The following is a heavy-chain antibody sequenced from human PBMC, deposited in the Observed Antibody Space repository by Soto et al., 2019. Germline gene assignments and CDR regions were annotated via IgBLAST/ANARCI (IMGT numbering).Heavy chain of an antibody. D-gene: IGHD6-13*01. CDR3: AKSKEIGTHFFDS. Sequence: PGGSLRLSCEASGFTFSGFDMHWVRQPTGKGLEWVSSIGTAGDTYYAVSVKGRFTISRDNAKNSLSLQMNSLRAGDMAVYFRAKSKEIGTHFFDSWGQGTQVTVSS. CDR2: IGTAGDT. CDR1: GFTFSGFD. J-gene: IGHJ4*02. V-gene: IGHV3-13*01.